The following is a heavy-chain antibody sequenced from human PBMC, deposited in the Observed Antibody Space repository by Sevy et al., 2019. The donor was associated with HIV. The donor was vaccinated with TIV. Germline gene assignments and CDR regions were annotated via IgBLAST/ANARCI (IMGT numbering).Heavy chain of an antibody. D-gene: IGHD6-13*01. CDR2: ISWNSGSI. CDR3: AKDIAAAGFGTLYGMDV. V-gene: IGHV3-9*01. CDR1: GFTFDDYA. Sequence: GGSLRLSCAASGFTFDDYAMHWVRQAPGKGLEWVSGISWNSGSIGYADSVKGRFTISRDNAKNSLYLHMNSLRAEDTALYYCAKDIAAAGFGTLYGMDVWGQGTTVTVSS. J-gene: IGHJ6*02.